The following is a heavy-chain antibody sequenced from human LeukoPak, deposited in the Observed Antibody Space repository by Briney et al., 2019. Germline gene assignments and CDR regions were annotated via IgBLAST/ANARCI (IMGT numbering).Heavy chain of an antibody. CDR2: ISAAGSAT. D-gene: IGHD2-15*01. CDR1: GFTFSRCP. V-gene: IGHV3-23*01. Sequence: PGGSLRLSCAASGFTFSRCPMSWVRQAPGKGLEWVSTISAAGSATYYADSVKGRFTISRDNFKNTLYLQMNNLRAEDTALYYCAKRLGAADTYGRALDYWGQGTLVTVSS. CDR3: AKRLGAADTYGRALDY. J-gene: IGHJ1*01.